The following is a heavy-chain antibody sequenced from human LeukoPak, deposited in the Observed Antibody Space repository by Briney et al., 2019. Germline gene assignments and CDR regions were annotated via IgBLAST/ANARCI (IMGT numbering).Heavy chain of an antibody. CDR3: ARELLNFNPAGY. CDR2: ISHSGTT. J-gene: IGHJ4*02. Sequence: SETLSLTCTVSGYSISSGYYWGWLRQPPGKGLEWIGCISHSGTTYYNPSLKSRVTISVDTSKKQFSLNLNSVTAADTAVYYCARELLNFNPAGYWGQGTLVTVSS. CDR1: GYSISSGYY. D-gene: IGHD3-9*01. V-gene: IGHV4-38-2*02.